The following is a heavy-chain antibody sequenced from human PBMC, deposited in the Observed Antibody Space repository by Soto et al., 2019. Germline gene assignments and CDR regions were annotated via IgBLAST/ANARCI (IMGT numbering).Heavy chain of an antibody. V-gene: IGHV4-59*01. CDR1: GGSISSYD. CDR3: ARSRGRRFLEVGYMDV. J-gene: IGHJ6*03. Sequence: SETLSLTCTVSGGSISSYDWSWIRQPPGKGLEWIGYIYYSGSTNYNPSLKSRVTISVDTSKNQFSLKLSSVTAADTAVYYCARSRGRRFLEVGYMDVWGKGTTVTVSS. D-gene: IGHD3-3*01. CDR2: IYYSGST.